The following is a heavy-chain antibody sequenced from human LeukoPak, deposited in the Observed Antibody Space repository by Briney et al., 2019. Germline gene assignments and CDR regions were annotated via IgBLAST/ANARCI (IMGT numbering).Heavy chain of an antibody. D-gene: IGHD2-15*01. CDR3: GTGILYCGYRPKSQ. V-gene: IGHV3-7*03. Sequence: GGSLRLSCTATGITYSSYWMNWVRQVPGKGPEWLANIKPDGREKNYVDSVKGRFTISRDNAKNSLYLQMNSLRAEDTAVYFCGTGILYCGYRPKSQWGQGTPVTVSS. CDR2: IKPDGREK. CDR1: GITYSSYW. J-gene: IGHJ4*02.